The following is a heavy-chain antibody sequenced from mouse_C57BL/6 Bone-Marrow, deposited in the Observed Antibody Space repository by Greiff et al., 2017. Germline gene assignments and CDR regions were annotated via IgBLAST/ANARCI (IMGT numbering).Heavy chain of an antibody. D-gene: IGHD2-4*01. V-gene: IGHV1-55*01. CDR2: IYPGSGST. CDR1: GYTYTSYW. CDR3: ARIYYDYDGYFDY. J-gene: IGHJ2*01. Sequence: QVQLQQPGAELVKPGASVKMSCKASGYTYTSYWITWVKQRPGQGLEWIGDIYPGSGSTNYNEKFKSKATLTVDTSSSTAYMQLSSLTSEDSAVYYCARIYYDYDGYFDYWGQGTTLTVSS.